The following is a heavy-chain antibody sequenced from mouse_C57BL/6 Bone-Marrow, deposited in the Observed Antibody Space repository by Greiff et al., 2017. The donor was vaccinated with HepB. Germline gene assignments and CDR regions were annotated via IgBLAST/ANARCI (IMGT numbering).Heavy chain of an antibody. CDR3: TRDGSSYWYFDV. CDR2: ISSGGDYI. CDR1: GFTFSSYA. V-gene: IGHV5-9-1*02. Sequence: EVQVVESGEGLVKPGGSLKLSCAASGFTFSSYAMSWVRQTPEKRLEWVAYISSGGDYIYYADTVKGRFTISRDNARNTLYLQMSSLKSEDTAMYYWTRDGSSYWYFDVWGTGTTVTVSS. D-gene: IGHD1-1*01. J-gene: IGHJ1*03.